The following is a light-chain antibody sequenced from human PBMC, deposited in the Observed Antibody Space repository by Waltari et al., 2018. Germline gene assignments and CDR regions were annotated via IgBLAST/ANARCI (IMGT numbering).Light chain of an antibody. J-gene: IGKJ5*01. CDR1: RSVSSK. Sequence: ETVMTQPATLSVSPGERVTLSCRASRSVSSKLAWYQQKRGQAPRLLIYGASTRVSDVPDRFSGSGSGTEFILTISSLRSEDLAVYFCQQYHGWPLITFGQGTRLEIK. CDR2: GAS. V-gene: IGKV3-15*01. CDR3: QQYHGWPLIT.